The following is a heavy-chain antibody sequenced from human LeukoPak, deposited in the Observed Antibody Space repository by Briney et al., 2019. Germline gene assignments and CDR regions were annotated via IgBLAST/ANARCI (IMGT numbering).Heavy chain of an antibody. V-gene: IGHV4-39*01. CDR2: IYYSGST. CDR1: GGSISSSSYY. CDR3: ARLDYDFWSGYYTGYGDY. D-gene: IGHD3-3*01. Sequence: PSETLSLTCTVSGGSISSSSYYWGWIRQPPGKGLEWIGSIYYSGSTYYNPSLKSRVTISVDTSKNQFSLKLSSVTAADTAVYYCARLDYDFWSGYYTGYGDYWGQGTLVTVSS. J-gene: IGHJ4*02.